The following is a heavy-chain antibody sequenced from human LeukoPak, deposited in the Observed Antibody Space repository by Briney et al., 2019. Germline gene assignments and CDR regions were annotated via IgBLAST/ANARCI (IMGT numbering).Heavy chain of an antibody. D-gene: IGHD4-11*01. V-gene: IGHV3-11*01. CDR1: GFIFSNRF. CDR3: ATESDYRVVY. CDR2: ISSRGGTI. J-gene: IGHJ4*02. Sequence: GGSLRLSCAASGFIFSNRFMSWIRQAPGKGLEWVSYISSRGGTIYYADSVKGRFTISRDNAKNSLYLQMNSLRAEDTAVYYCATESDYRVVYWGQGTLVTVSS.